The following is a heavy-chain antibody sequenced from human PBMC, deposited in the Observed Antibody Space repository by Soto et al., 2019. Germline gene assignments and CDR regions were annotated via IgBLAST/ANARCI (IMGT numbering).Heavy chain of an antibody. Sequence: QLQLQESGPGLVKPSETLSLTCTVSGGSISSSSYYWGWIRQPPGQGLEWIGSIYYSGSTYYNPSLKSRVTISVDTSKNQFSLKLSSVTAADTAVYYCARHPGYGLSYFDYWGQGTLVTVSS. J-gene: IGHJ4*02. V-gene: IGHV4-39*01. CDR3: ARHPGYGLSYFDY. CDR1: GGSISSSSYY. D-gene: IGHD5-18*01. CDR2: IYYSGST.